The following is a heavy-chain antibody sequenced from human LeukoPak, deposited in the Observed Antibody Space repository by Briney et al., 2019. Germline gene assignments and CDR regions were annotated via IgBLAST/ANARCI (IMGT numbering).Heavy chain of an antibody. CDR1: GFSFRSHA. V-gene: IGHV3-23*01. D-gene: IGHD5-18*01. CDR3: AKRGYSYDYNY. J-gene: IGHJ4*02. Sequence: GGSLRLSCAASGFSFRSHAMSWVRLAPGKGLEWVSHISESGGGTYYADSVKGRFTISRDNSMNALFLQMNSLRAEDTAVYYCAKRGYSYDYNYWGQGTLVTVSS. CDR2: ISESGGGT.